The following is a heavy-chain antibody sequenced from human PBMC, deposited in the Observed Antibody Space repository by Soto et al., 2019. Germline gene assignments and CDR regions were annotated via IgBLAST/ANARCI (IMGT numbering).Heavy chain of an antibody. CDR1: GFTVSSNY. J-gene: IGHJ6*02. Sequence: WGSLRLSCAASGFTVSSNYMSWVRQAPGKGLEWVSVIYSGGSTYYADSVKGRFTISRDNSKNTLYLQMNSLRAEDTAVYYCATYSSRTYYYYGMDVWGQGTTVTVSS. D-gene: IGHD6-13*01. CDR3: ATYSSRTYYYYGMDV. CDR2: IYSGGST. V-gene: IGHV3-66*01.